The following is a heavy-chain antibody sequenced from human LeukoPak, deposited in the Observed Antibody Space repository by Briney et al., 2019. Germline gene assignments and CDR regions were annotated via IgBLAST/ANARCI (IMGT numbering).Heavy chain of an antibody. D-gene: IGHD6-13*01. V-gene: IGHV3-23*01. CDR1: GFTFSSYG. CDR2: ISGSGGST. Sequence: GGTLRLSCAASGFTFSSYGMSWVRQAPGKGLEWVSAISGSGGSTYYADSVKGRFTISRDNSKNTLYLQMNSLRAEDTAVYYCAKAPDSSRASRYAFDIWGQGTMVTVSS. J-gene: IGHJ3*02. CDR3: AKAPDSSRASRYAFDI.